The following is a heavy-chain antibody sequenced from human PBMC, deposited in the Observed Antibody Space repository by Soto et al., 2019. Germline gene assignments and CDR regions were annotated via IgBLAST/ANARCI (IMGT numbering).Heavy chain of an antibody. Sequence: PSETLSLTCTVSGGSISSSSYYWGWIREPPGKGLEWIGSIYYSRSTYYNPSLKSRVTISVDTSKNQFSLKLSSVTAADTAVYYCARQQIMITFGGVIVLYYFDYWGQGTLVTVSS. CDR2: IYYSRST. J-gene: IGHJ4*02. CDR1: GGSISSSSYY. V-gene: IGHV4-39*01. CDR3: ARQQIMITFGGVIVLYYFDY. D-gene: IGHD3-16*02.